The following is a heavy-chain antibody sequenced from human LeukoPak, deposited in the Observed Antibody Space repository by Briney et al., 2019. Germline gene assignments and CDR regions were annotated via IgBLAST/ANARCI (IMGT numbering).Heavy chain of an antibody. CDR3: ARDKRHSYGRNFDH. J-gene: IGHJ4*02. Sequence: SETLSLTCSVSGDSISTYHWNWIRKPPGKGLEWIAFMQSSGNSNYNPSLKSRVTMFVDTSKNQFVLNLRSVTAADTAVYYCARDKRHSYGRNFDHWGQGTLVTVSS. CDR2: MQSSGNS. D-gene: IGHD5-18*01. V-gene: IGHV4-59*01. CDR1: GDSISTYH.